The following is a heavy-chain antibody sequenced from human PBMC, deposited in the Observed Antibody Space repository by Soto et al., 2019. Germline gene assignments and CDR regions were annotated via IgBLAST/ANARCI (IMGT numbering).Heavy chain of an antibody. J-gene: IGHJ5*02. Sequence: SVTMSVTCTVAGGSISSSTYYWGWIRQPPGKGLEWIGSIYYTGSTYYNPSLKSRVTISVDTSKNQFSLKLNSVTAADTAVYYCARPGSSSQLNNYFDPWGQGTLVTVSS. CDR1: GGSISSSTYY. V-gene: IGHV4-39*01. CDR2: IYYTGST. D-gene: IGHD6-6*01. CDR3: ARPGSSSQLNNYFDP.